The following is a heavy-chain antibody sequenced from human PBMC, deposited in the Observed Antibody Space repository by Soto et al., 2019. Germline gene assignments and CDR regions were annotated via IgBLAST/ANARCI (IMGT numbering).Heavy chain of an antibody. CDR2: ISGSGDRD. J-gene: IGHJ6*02. CDR1: GFTFSTYH. Sequence: DVQLLESGGGLAQPGGSLRLSCAASGFTFSTYHMDWVRQAPGKGLESIASISGSGDRDYYANSLRGRFTVSRDNSKNTLYLQMHSLRAEDSAVYYCAKILSLTHSYWYGLDVWGQGTTVTVSS. D-gene: IGHD2-8*02. V-gene: IGHV3-23*01. CDR3: AKILSLTHSYWYGLDV.